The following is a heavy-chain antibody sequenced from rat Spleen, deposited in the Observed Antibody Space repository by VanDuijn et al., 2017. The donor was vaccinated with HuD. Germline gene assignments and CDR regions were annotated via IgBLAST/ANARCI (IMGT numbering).Heavy chain of an antibody. D-gene: IGHD1-10*01. Sequence: EVQLVESGGGLVQPGRSLKLSCAASGFTFSNYGMHWIRQAPTKGLEWVASLDLDGTTTYYPDTVKGRFVISKDIAKNVGYLHMNNLRSEDTAVYYCTSGGVTTRLNWFAYWSQGVMVTVSS. CDR3: TSGGVTTRLNWFAY. J-gene: IGHJ2*01. CDR1: GFTFSNYG. CDR2: LDLDGTTT. V-gene: IGHV5-19*01.